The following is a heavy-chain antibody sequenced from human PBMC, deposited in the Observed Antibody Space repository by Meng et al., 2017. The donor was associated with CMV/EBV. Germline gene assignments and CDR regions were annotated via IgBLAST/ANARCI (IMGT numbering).Heavy chain of an antibody. J-gene: IGHJ5*02. CDR1: GFPFSNSD. CDR2: ITRSGDRT. V-gene: IGHV3-23*01. D-gene: IGHD1-26*01. Sequence: GGSLRLSCAASGFPFSNSDMNWVRQAPGKGLEWVSTITRSGDRTYYADSVRGRFTISRDNSKSTLWLQMNNLRADDTAVYYCALPGQTGGYCISWGQGALVTVSS. CDR3: ALPGQTGGYCIS.